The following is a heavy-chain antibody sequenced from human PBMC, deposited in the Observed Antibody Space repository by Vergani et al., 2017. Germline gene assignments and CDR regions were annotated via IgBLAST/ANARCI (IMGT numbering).Heavy chain of an antibody. Sequence: QVQLEESGPGLVKPSETLSLTCTVSGGSFNTYYWSWIRQSPGKGVEWIGYIYSTGSTNYNPSLNSRVTMSVDTSKNQFSLKLRSVTAADTAVSFCARVMYRDEASAGYRLEGMDIWGQGTTVTISS. V-gene: IGHV4-59*13. CDR2: IYSTGST. D-gene: IGHD6-25*01. J-gene: IGHJ6*02. CDR3: ARVMYRDEASAGYRLEGMDI. CDR1: GGSFNTYY.